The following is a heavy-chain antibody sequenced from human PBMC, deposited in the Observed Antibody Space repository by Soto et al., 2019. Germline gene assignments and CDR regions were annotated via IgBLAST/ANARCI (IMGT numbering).Heavy chain of an antibody. CDR1: GFTFSSQA. CDR3: ARDLCYYDSSGDPERGCGMDV. J-gene: IGHJ6*02. D-gene: IGHD3-22*01. V-gene: IGHV3-23*01. CDR2: ISGSGDST. Sequence: GGSLRLSCAASGFTFSSQAMSWVRQAPGKGLEWVSGISGSGDSTYYADSVKGRLTISRDNSKNTLYLQMNSLRAEDTAVYYCARDLCYYDSSGDPERGCGMDVWGQGTTVTVSS.